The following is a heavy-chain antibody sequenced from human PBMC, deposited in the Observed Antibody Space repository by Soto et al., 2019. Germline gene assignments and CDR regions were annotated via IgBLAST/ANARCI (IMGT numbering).Heavy chain of an antibody. CDR1: GGTFSSYA. CDR3: ARGATIERWFDH. V-gene: IGHV1-69*13. CDR2: IIPIFGTA. J-gene: IGHJ5*02. D-gene: IGHD5-12*01. Sequence: SVKVSCKASGGTFSSYAISWVRQAPGQGLEWMGGIIPIFGTANYAQKFQGRVTITADESTSTAYMELSSLRSEDTAVYYCARGATIERWFDHWGQGTLVTVSS.